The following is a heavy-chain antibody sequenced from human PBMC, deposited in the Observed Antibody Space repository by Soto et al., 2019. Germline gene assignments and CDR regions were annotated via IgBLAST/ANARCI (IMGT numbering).Heavy chain of an antibody. CDR3: ARGDSSGGRFYYMDV. V-gene: IGHV4-34*01. CDR2: INHSGST. J-gene: IGHJ6*03. D-gene: IGHD6-19*01. Sequence: SEILSLTCAVYGGSFSGYYWSWIRQPPGKGLEWIGEINHSGSTNYNPSLKSRVTISVDTSKNQFSLKLSSVTAADTAVYYCARGDSSGGRFYYMDVWGKGTMVTVSS. CDR1: GGSFSGYY.